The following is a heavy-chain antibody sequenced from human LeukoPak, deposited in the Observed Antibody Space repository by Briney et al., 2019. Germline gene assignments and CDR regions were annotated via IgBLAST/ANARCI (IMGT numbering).Heavy chain of an antibody. Sequence: GGFLRLSCAASGFTFSDYGMSWVRQAPGKGLEWVSAVSGSGAYTYYADSVKGRFTISRDNSKNTLYLQMNNLRAGDTAVYYCAKDGKRITMIGVVRRGHYLDYWGQGTLVTVSS. V-gene: IGHV3-23*01. D-gene: IGHD3-22*01. CDR2: VSGSGAYT. CDR1: GFTFSDYG. J-gene: IGHJ4*02. CDR3: AKDGKRITMIGVVRRGHYLDY.